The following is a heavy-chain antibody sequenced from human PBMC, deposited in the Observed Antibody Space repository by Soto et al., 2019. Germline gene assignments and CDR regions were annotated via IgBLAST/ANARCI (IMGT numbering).Heavy chain of an antibody. V-gene: IGHV4-4*07. CDR2: ISTSGNT. CDR1: SGSITTYY. CDR3: AREYTSSSGRTLDI. J-gene: IGHJ3*02. Sequence: QVQLQESGPGLVKASETLSLTCTVSSGSITTYYWSWVRQPAGKGLEWIGRISTSGNTNYNPSLKSRVTMSVDTSKNQFSLKLSSVTAADTAVYYCAREYTSSSGRTLDIWGQGTMVTVSS. D-gene: IGHD6-6*01.